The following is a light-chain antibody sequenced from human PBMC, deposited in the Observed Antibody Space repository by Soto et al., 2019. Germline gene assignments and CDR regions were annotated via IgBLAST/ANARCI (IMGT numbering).Light chain of an antibody. CDR2: DAS. CDR3: QQRSNWPPD. J-gene: IGKJ4*01. Sequence: DIVLTQSPATLSLSPGERAALSCRASQSVGSYLAWYQQKPGQAPRLVIYDASARATGIPARFSGSGSGTDFTLTISSLEPEDFAVYHCQQRSNWPPDFGGGTKVEIK. V-gene: IGKV3-11*01. CDR1: QSVGSY.